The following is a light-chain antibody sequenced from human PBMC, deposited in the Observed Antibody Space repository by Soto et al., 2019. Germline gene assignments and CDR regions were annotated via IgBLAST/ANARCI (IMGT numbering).Light chain of an antibody. J-gene: IGLJ7*01. CDR3: QSYDSSLSGYVV. CDR1: SSNIGAGYE. Sequence: QSVLTQPPSVSGALGQRVTISCTGSSSNIGAGYEVHWYQQLPGTAPKLLIYGNTNRPSGVPDRFSGSKSGSSASLAITGLQAEDEADYYCQSYDSSLSGYVVFGGGTQLTVL. V-gene: IGLV1-40*01. CDR2: GNT.